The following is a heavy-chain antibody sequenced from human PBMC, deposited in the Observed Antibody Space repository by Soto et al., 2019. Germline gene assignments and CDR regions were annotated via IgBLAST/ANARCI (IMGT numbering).Heavy chain of an antibody. V-gene: IGHV3-30*18. CDR2: ISYDGSNK. CDR1: GFTFSSYG. D-gene: IGHD6-19*01. J-gene: IGHJ6*02. Sequence: GGSLRLSCAASGFTFSSYGMHWVRQAPGKGLEWVAVISYDGSNKYYADSVKGRFTISRDNSKNTLYLQMNSLRAEDTAVYYCAKEEGSSSGWKGAYYYYYGMDVWGQGTTVTVSS. CDR3: AKEEGSSSGWKGAYYYYYGMDV.